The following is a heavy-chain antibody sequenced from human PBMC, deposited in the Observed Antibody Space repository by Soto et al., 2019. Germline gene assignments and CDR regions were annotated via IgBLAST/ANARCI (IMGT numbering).Heavy chain of an antibody. D-gene: IGHD6-19*01. V-gene: IGHV3-33*01. J-gene: IGHJ4*02. CDR2: IWYDGSNK. CDR3: ARSFYGASGWYSD. Sequence: VGSLRLSCAASGFTFSSYGMHWVRQAPGKGLEWVAVIWYDGSNKYYADSVKGRFTISRDNSKNTLYLQMNSLRAEDTAVYYCARSFYGASGWYSDWGQGTLVTVSS. CDR1: GFTFSSYG.